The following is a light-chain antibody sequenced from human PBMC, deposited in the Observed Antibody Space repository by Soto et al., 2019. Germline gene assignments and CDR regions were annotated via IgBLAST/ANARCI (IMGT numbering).Light chain of an antibody. CDR1: QDISNY. J-gene: IGKJ4*01. CDR2: AAS. V-gene: IGKV1-27*01. CDR3: QKYNSGPLT. Sequence: DIQMTQSPSSLSASVGDRVTITCRASQDISNYLAWHQQKPGKPPKLLIYAASALQSGVPSRFSGSGSGTDFTLTISSLQPEDVATYYCQKYNSGPLTFGGGTKV.